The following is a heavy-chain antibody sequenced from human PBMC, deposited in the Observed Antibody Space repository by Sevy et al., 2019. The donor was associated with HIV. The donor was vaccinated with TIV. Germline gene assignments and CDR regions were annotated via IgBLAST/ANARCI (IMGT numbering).Heavy chain of an antibody. Sequence: GSLRLSCAASGFSFSAYWMNWVRQAPGKGLEWVANIKPDRSDKPYVDSAEGRFTISRDNAKNSLYLQMNSLRVEDTAMYYCAQETFGRFDSWGQGTLVTVSS. CDR2: IKPDRSDK. J-gene: IGHJ4*02. D-gene: IGHD1-26*01. CDR3: AQETFGRFDS. V-gene: IGHV3-7*01. CDR1: GFSFSAYW.